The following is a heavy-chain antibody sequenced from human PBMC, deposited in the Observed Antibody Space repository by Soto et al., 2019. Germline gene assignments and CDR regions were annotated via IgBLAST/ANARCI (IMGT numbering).Heavy chain of an antibody. D-gene: IGHD3-22*01. CDR2: ISYDGSNK. Sequence: GGSLRLSCAASGFTFSSYAMHWVRQAPGKRLEWVAVISYDGSNKYYADSVKGRFTISRDNSKNTLYLQMNSLRAEDTAVYYCARDSQYYYDSSGYSDYWGQGTLVTVSS. CDR1: GFTFSSYA. J-gene: IGHJ4*02. CDR3: ARDSQYYYDSSGYSDY. V-gene: IGHV3-30-3*01.